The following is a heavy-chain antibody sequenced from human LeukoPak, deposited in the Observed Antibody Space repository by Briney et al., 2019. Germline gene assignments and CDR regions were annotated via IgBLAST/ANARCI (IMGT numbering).Heavy chain of an antibody. J-gene: IGHJ4*02. Sequence: GASVKVSCKASGYTFSSYYMHWVRQAPGQGLEWMGIINPSGGSTTYAQKFQGRVTMTRDTSTSTVYMELSSLTSEDTAVYYCARDPWDYDSSGYYYDCWGQGTLVTVSS. V-gene: IGHV1-46*01. CDR2: INPSGGST. D-gene: IGHD3-22*01. CDR3: ARDPWDYDSSGYYYDC. CDR1: GYTFSSYY.